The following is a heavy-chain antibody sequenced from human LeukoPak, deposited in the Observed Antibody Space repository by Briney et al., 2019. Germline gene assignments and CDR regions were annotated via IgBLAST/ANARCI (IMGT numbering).Heavy chain of an antibody. D-gene: IGHD3-22*01. Sequence: ASVKVSCEASGYTFTGYYMHWVRQAPGQGLEWMGWINPNSGGTNYAQKFQGRVTMTRDTSINTAYMELSRLRSDDTAVYYCAGDGIVHNWFDPWGQGTLVTVSS. CDR1: GYTFTGYY. V-gene: IGHV1-2*02. CDR2: INPNSGGT. CDR3: AGDGIVHNWFDP. J-gene: IGHJ5*02.